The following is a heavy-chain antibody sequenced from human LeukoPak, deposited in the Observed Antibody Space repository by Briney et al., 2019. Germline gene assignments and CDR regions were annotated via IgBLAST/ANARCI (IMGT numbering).Heavy chain of an antibody. V-gene: IGHV1-69*06. CDR1: GGTFSSYA. Sequence: EASVKVSCKASGGTFSSYAISWVRQAPGQGLEWMGGIIPIFGTANYAQKFQGRVTITADKSTSTAYMELSSLRSEDTAVYYCARDSRLRYTRYYFDYWGQGTLVTVSS. D-gene: IGHD6-13*01. CDR2: IIPIFGTA. CDR3: ARDSRLRYTRYYFDY. J-gene: IGHJ4*02.